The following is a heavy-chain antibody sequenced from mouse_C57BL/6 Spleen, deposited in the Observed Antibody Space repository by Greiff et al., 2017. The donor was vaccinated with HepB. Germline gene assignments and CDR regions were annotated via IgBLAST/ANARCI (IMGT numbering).Heavy chain of an antibody. CDR3: ARYYYGSSSFAY. V-gene: IGHV1-64*01. J-gene: IGHJ3*01. D-gene: IGHD1-1*01. Sequence: VQLQQPGAELVKPGALVKLSCKASGYTFTSYWMHWVKQRPGQGLEWIGMIHPNSGSTNYNEKFKSKATLTVDKSSSTAYMQLSSLTSEDSAVYYCARYYYGSSSFAYWGQGTLVTVSA. CDR2: IHPNSGST. CDR1: GYTFTSYW.